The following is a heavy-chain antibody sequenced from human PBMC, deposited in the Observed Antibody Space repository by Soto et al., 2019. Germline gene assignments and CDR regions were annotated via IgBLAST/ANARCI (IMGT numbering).Heavy chain of an antibody. CDR1: GGTFSTYT. CDR2: IIPIIGII. CDR3: ATRSRALDY. D-gene: IGHD3-3*02. V-gene: IGHV1-69*02. Sequence: SVKVSCKASGGTFSTYTITWVRQAPGQGLEWMGRIIPIIGIINYAQKFQGRVTISADKFTGTAYMELTGLRSDDTSVYYCATRSRALDYWGQGTLVTVSS. J-gene: IGHJ4*02.